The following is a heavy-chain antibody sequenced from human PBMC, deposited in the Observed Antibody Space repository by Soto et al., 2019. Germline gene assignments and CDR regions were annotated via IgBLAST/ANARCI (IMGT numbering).Heavy chain of an antibody. Sequence: GGSLRLSCAASGFTFSSYGMHWVRQAPGKGLEWVAVIWYDGSNKYYADSVKGRFTISRDNSKNTLYLQMNSLRAEDTAVYYCAREINCSGGSCYSFDYWGQGTLVTVSS. D-gene: IGHD2-15*01. V-gene: IGHV3-33*01. CDR3: AREINCSGGSCYSFDY. J-gene: IGHJ4*02. CDR2: IWYDGSNK. CDR1: GFTFSSYG.